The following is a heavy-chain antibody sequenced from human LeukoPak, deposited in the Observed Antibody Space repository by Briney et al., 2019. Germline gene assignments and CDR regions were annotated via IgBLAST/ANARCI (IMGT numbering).Heavy chain of an antibody. CDR2: IWYDGSNQ. J-gene: IGHJ4*02. Sequence: PGGSLRLSCAASGFTFTSYGMHWVRQAPGKGLEWVALIWYDGSNQHYADSVKGRFTISRDNSKNTLYLQMNSLRAEDTSVYYYARDYGGNSYYFDYWGQGTLVTVSS. V-gene: IGHV3-33*01. D-gene: IGHD4-23*01. CDR1: GFTFTSYG. CDR3: ARDYGGNSYYFDY.